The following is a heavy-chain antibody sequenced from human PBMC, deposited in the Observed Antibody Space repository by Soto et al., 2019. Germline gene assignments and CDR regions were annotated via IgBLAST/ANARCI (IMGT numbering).Heavy chain of an antibody. Sequence: ATLSLTCTVSGGSLSDYCVTWIRLPAGKRLEWIGRKYISGSTDYTPSLKGRASMSVDTSKNQFPLRLLSVTAADTALYYRATSLGSAAGWSFDVWGQGILVTVSS. D-gene: IGHD3-16*01. J-gene: IGHJ4*02. CDR1: GGSLSDYC. CDR3: ATSLGSAAGWSFDV. CDR2: KYISGST. V-gene: IGHV4-4*07.